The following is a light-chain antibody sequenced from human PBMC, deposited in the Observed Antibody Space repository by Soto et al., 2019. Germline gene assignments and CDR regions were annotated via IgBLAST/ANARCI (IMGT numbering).Light chain of an antibody. J-gene: IGLJ1*01. Sequence: LSQPASVSGSPGQSITISCTGINSGVVNYEYVSWYQQFPDKAPKLIIYEGRERPSGVSDRFSGSKSDNAASLTISALQTEDEAEYFCLSYGKVFGTGTKV. CDR3: LSYGKV. CDR1: NSGVVNYEY. V-gene: IGLV2-23*01. CDR2: EGR.